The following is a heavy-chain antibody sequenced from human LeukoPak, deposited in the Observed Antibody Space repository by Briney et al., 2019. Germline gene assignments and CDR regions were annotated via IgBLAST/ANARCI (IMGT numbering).Heavy chain of an antibody. CDR2: ISYDGSNK. V-gene: IGHV3-30-3*01. CDR1: GFTFSSYA. J-gene: IGHJ6*02. CDR3: ARDDDSSSWFYYYYGMDV. D-gene: IGHD6-13*01. Sequence: GGSLRLSCAASGFTFSSYAMHWVRQAPGKGLEWVVVISYDGSNKYYADSVKGRFTISRDNSKNTLYLQMNSLRAEDTAVYYCARDDDSSSWFYYYYGMDVWGQGTTVTVSS.